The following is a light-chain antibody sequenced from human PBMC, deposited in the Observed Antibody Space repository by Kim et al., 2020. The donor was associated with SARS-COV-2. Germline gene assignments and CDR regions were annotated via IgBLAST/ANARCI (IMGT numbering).Light chain of an antibody. J-gene: IGKJ2*01. CDR1: QSVLHRSKDKKF. Sequence: DIVMRQSPDSLAVSLGERATINCTSSQSVLHRSKDKKFLAWYQQRPGQSPQLLLYWASTRASGVSDRFSGSGSETDFTLTIDNVQAEDVAVYHCQQHYTTPYTFGQGTKLEI. V-gene: IGKV4-1*01. CDR2: WAS. CDR3: QQHYTTPYT.